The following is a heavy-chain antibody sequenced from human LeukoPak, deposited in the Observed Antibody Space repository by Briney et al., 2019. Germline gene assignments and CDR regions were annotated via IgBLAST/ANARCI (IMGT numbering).Heavy chain of an antibody. J-gene: IGHJ3*02. V-gene: IGHV4-34*01. CDR3: ASRYCSSTSCPFDYGNRPTYAFDI. CDR1: GGSFSGYY. CDR2: INHSGST. D-gene: IGHD2-2*01. Sequence: SETLSPTCAVYGGSFSGYYWSWIRQPPGKGLEWIGEINHSGSTNYNPSLKSRVTISVDTSKNQFSLKLSSVTAADTAVYYCASRYCSSTSCPFDYGNRPTYAFDIWGQGTMVTVSS.